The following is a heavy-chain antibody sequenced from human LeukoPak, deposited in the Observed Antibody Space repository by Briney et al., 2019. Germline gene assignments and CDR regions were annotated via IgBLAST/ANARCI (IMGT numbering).Heavy chain of an antibody. CDR2: IYYSGST. CDR1: GGSISSYY. Sequence: ASETLSLTCTVSGGSISSYYWSWIRQPPGKGLEWIGYIYYSGSTNYNPSLKSRVTISVDTSKNQFSLKLSSVTAADTAVYYCARAGLSVPAAPDYWGQGTLVTVSS. J-gene: IGHJ4*02. CDR3: ARAGLSVPAAPDY. D-gene: IGHD2-2*01. V-gene: IGHV4-59*01.